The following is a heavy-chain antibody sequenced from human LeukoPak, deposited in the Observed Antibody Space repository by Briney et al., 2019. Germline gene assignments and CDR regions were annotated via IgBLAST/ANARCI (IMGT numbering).Heavy chain of an antibody. CDR2: IRSKAYGGTT. CDR3: TSENPGRDY. D-gene: IGHD1-14*01. CDR1: GFTFGDYA. Sequence: GGSLRLSCTASGFTFGDYAMSWSRQAPGKGLEWVGFIRSKAYGGTTEYAASVKGRFTISRDDSKSIAYLQMNSLKTEDTAVYYCTSENPGRDYWGQGTLVTVSS. V-gene: IGHV3-49*03. J-gene: IGHJ4*02.